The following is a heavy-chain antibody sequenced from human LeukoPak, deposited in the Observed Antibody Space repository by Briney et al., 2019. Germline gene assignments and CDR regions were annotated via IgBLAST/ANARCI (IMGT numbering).Heavy chain of an antibody. CDR1: GFSVSTNY. Sequence: PGGSLRLSCAASGFSVSTNYMNWVRQAPGKGLEWVSVIYSGGSTYYADSVKGRFTISRDNSKNTLYLQMNSLRAEDTAVYYCTRYCDYWGQGTLVTVSS. CDR3: TRYCDY. V-gene: IGHV3-66*01. J-gene: IGHJ4*02. CDR2: IYSGGST.